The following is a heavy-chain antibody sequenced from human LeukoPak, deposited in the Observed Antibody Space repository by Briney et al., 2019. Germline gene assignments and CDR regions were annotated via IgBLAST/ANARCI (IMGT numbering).Heavy chain of an antibody. Sequence: GGSLRLSCAASGFTFSNAWMSWVRQAPGKGLEWVGRIKSKTDGGTTDYAAPVKGRFTSSRDDSKNTLYLQMNSLKTEDTAVYYCTTDLKDDILTGYYGYFDYWGQGTLVTVSS. CDR2: IKSKTDGGTT. J-gene: IGHJ4*02. CDR3: TTDLKDDILTGYYGYFDY. V-gene: IGHV3-15*01. D-gene: IGHD3-9*01. CDR1: GFTFSNAW.